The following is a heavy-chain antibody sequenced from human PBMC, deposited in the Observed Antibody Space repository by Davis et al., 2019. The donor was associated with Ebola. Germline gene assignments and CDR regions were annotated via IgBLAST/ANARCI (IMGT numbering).Heavy chain of an antibody. CDR2: IKPDGSEK. D-gene: IGHD7-27*01. V-gene: IGHV3-7*03. J-gene: IGHJ5*02. Sequence: GGSLRLSCVVSGFTFSDYWMSCLRQSPGKGLEWLANIKPDGSEKYHVERRFTVSRDNSKNSVYLQINSLRGEDTAVYYCARGSTGPWGQGTLVTVSS. CDR3: ARGSTGP. CDR1: GFTFSDYW.